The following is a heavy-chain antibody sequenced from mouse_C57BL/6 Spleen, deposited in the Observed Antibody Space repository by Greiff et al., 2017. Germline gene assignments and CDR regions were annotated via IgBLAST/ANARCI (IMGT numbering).Heavy chain of an antibody. V-gene: IGHV1-42*01. D-gene: IGHD2-3*01. CDR3: AIDGTSFAY. Sequence: VQLQQSGPELVKPGASVKISCKASGYSFTGYYMNWVKQSPEKSLEWIGEINPSTGGTTYNQKFKAKATLTVDKSSSTAYMQLKSLTSEDSAVYYCAIDGTSFAYWGQGTLVTVSA. CDR2: INPSTGGT. CDR1: GYSFTGYY. J-gene: IGHJ3*01.